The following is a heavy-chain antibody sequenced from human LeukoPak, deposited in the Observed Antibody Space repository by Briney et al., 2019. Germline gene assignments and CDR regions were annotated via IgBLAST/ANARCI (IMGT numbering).Heavy chain of an antibody. V-gene: IGHV4-61*02. CDR3: ARDEVVSDCSSTSCHSAWWGMDV. CDR2: IYTSGST. J-gene: IGHJ6*02. D-gene: IGHD2-2*01. CDR1: GGSISSGSYY. Sequence: SETLSLTCTVSGGSISSGSYYWSWIRQPAGKGLEWIGRIYTSGSTNYNPSLKSRVTISVDTSKNQFSLKLSSVAAADTAVYYCARDEVVSDCSSTSCHSAWWGMDVWGQGTTVTVSS.